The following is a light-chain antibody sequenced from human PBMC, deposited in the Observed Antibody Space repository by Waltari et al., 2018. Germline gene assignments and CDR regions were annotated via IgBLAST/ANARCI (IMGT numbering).Light chain of an antibody. Sequence: ELVMTQSPATLSVSPGERATLSYRASQSVNSKLAWCQQKPGQAPRLLIYGASTRATGIPARFSGSGSGTEFTLTISSLQSEDFAVYYCQQYNNWPLTFGGGTKVEIK. CDR1: QSVNSK. CDR2: GAS. V-gene: IGKV3-15*01. CDR3: QQYNNWPLT. J-gene: IGKJ4*01.